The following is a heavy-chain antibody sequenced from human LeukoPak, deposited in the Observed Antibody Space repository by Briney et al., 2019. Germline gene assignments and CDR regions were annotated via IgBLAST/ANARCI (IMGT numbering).Heavy chain of an antibody. CDR1: GFTFSSYS. CDR2: ISSSSSYI. J-gene: IGHJ3*02. D-gene: IGHD3/OR15-3a*01. V-gene: IGHV3-21*01. CDR3: ARASDLPSEGAFDI. Sequence: KAGGSLRLSCAASGFTFSSYSMNWVRQAPGKGLEWVSSISSSSSYIYYADSVKGRFTISRDNAKNSLYLQMNSLRAEDTAVYYCARASDLPSEGAFDIWGQGTMVTVSS.